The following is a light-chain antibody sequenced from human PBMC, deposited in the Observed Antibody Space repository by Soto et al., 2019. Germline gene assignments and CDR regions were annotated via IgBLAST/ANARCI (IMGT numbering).Light chain of an antibody. J-gene: IGKJ4*01. CDR2: DAS. Sequence: EIVLTQSPDTLSLAPGERATLSCRASQSVSSYLAWYQQKPGQAPRHLIYDASNRATGIPARFSGSGSVTYFTLTISSLDPDDFAVYYCQQRSNLPFFGGGTQVETK. CDR3: QQRSNLPF. CDR1: QSVSSY. V-gene: IGKV3-11*01.